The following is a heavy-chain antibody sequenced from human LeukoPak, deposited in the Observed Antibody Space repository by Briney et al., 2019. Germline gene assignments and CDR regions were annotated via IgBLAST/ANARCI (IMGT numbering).Heavy chain of an antibody. CDR3: ARDVCPAYCSNGVWGSDAFDI. CDR2: ISSSSSII. J-gene: IGHJ3*02. Sequence: GGSLRLSCAASGFTFSSYSMNWVRQAPGKGLEWVSFISSSSSIIYYADSVQGRFTISRDNAKNSLYVQMNSLRDEDTAVYYCARDVCPAYCSNGVWGSDAFDIWGQGTMVSVSS. D-gene: IGHD2-8*01. CDR1: GFTFSSYS. V-gene: IGHV3-48*02.